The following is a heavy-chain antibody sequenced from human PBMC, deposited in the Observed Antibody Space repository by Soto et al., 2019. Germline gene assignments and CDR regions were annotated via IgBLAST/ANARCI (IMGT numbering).Heavy chain of an antibody. J-gene: IGHJ6*02. D-gene: IGHD2-2*01. V-gene: IGHV4-38-2*01. CDR2: LYHIGST. Sequence: SETLSLTCAVSGYSISSGNYWAWIRQPPGRGLEWIGSLYHIGSTHYNTSLKSRVTISVDTSKNHFSLELSSVTAADTAIYYCRSSTSCYDESCVDVWGQGTMVTV. CDR3: RSSTSCYDESCVDV. CDR1: GYSISSGNY.